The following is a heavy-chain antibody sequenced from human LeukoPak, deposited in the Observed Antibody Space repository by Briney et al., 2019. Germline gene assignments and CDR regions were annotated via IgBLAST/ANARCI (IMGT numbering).Heavy chain of an antibody. J-gene: IGHJ4*02. V-gene: IGHV5-51*01. CDR3: ARHDSAPDY. Sequence: GESLKISCKGSGYRFTTYWIGWVRQVPGKGLEWMGIIYPGDSDTRYSPSFQGQVTISADKSISSAYLQWSSLKASDTAMYYCARHDSAPDYRGQGTLVTVSS. CDR2: IYPGDSDT. CDR1: GYRFTTYW. D-gene: IGHD6-6*01.